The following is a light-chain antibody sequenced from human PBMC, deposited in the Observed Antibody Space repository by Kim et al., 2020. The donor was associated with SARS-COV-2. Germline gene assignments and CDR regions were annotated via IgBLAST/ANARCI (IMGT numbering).Light chain of an antibody. CDR3: SSYAGSNKV. Sequence: QSALTQPPSASGSPGQSVTISCTGTSSDVGGYNYVSWYQQHPGKAPKLMIYEVSKRPSGVPDRFSGSKSGNTASLTVSGLQAEDEADYYCSSYAGSNKVFGGGTQLPS. V-gene: IGLV2-8*01. CDR1: SSDVGGYNY. CDR2: EVS. J-gene: IGLJ3*02.